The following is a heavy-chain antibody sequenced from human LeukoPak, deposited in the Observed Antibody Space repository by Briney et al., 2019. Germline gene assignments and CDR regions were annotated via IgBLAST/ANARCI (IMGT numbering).Heavy chain of an antibody. CDR3: ARQAYYDSSRYYLFDS. CDR2: IYAGDSDT. Sequence: GESLKISCKGSGYNFTISWIGWMRQMPGKGLEWLGTIYAGDSDTRYRPSFQGQVTMSADKSISTAYQQWSSLKASDTAMYYCARQAYYDSSRYYLFDSWGQGTLVTVSS. V-gene: IGHV5-51*01. D-gene: IGHD3-22*01. J-gene: IGHJ4*02. CDR1: GYNFTISW.